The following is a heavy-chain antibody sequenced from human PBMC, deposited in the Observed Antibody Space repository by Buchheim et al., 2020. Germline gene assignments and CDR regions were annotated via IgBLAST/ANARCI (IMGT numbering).Heavy chain of an antibody. CDR1: GFTFSSYA. D-gene: IGHD7-27*01. V-gene: IGHV3-30-3*01. Sequence: QVQLVESGGGVVQPGRSLRLSCAASGFTFSSYAMHWVRQAPGKGLEWVAVISYDGSNKYYADSVKGRFTISRDNSKNTLYLQMNSLRAEDTAVYYCAREDGLGMGYWDQGTL. CDR3: AREDGLGMGY. J-gene: IGHJ4*02. CDR2: ISYDGSNK.